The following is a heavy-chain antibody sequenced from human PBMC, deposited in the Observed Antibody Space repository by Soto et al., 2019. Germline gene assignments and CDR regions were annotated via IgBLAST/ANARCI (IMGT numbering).Heavy chain of an antibody. J-gene: IGHJ4*02. CDR2: ISGSGGST. Sequence: EVQLLESGGGLVQPGGSLRLSCAASGFTFSSYAMSWVRQAPGKGLGWVSAISGSGGSTYYADSVKGRFTISRDNSKNTLYLQMNSLRAEDTAVYYCANDQRSGSYQPTYFDYWGQGTLVTVSS. V-gene: IGHV3-23*01. D-gene: IGHD1-26*01. CDR1: GFTFSSYA. CDR3: ANDQRSGSYQPTYFDY.